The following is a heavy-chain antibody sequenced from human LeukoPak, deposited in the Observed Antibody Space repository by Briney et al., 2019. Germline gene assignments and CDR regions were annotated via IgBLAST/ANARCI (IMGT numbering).Heavy chain of an antibody. CDR2: ISDSSSAI. J-gene: IGHJ5*01. V-gene: IGHV3-48*04. CDR3: ARGYGTSWFYS. D-gene: IGHD6-13*01. CDR1: GFTFSIYS. Sequence: GGSLRLSCAASGFTFSIYSMTWVRQTPGKGPEWVSYISDSSSAIYYADSVEGRFTISRDNDKNSLYLQMNSLRVDDTAVYYCARGYGTSWFYSWGQGTLATVSS.